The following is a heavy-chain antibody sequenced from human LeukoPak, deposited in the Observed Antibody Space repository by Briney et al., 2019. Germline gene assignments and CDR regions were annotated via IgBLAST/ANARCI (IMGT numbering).Heavy chain of an antibody. Sequence: SETLSLTCTVSGGSISSSSYYWGWIRQPPGKGLEWIGSIYYSGSTYYNPSLKSRVTISVDTSKNQFSLKPSSVTAADTAVYYCARQAAAGTYYYYYMDVWGKGTTVTVSS. V-gene: IGHV4-39*01. CDR2: IYYSGST. CDR1: GGSISSSSYY. J-gene: IGHJ6*03. CDR3: ARQAAAGTYYYYYMDV. D-gene: IGHD6-13*01.